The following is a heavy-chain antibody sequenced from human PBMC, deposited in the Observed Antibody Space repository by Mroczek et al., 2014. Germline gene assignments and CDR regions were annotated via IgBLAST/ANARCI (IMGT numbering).Heavy chain of an antibody. V-gene: IGHV3-33*01. Sequence: QLQESGGGVVQPGRSLRLSCAASGFTFSSYGMHWVRQAPGKGLEWVQLYGMMESNKYYADSVKGRFTISRDNSKNTLYLQMNSLRAEDTAVYYCQEGGDSSSPADGLDYVGQGTLV. D-gene: IGHD6-6*01. CDR3: QEGGDSSSPADGLDY. CDR2: YGMMESNK. CDR1: GFTFSSYG. J-gene: IGHJ4*02.